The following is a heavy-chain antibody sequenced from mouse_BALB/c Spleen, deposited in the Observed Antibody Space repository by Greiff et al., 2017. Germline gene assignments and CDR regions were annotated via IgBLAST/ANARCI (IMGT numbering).Heavy chain of an antibody. J-gene: IGHJ3*01. V-gene: IGHV14-3*02. CDR3: ARSSSYEGWFAY. CDR1: GFNIKDTY. Sequence: EVQRVESGAELVKPGASVKLSCTASGFNIKDTYMHWVKQRPEQGLEWIGRIDPANGNTKYDPKFQGKATITADTSSNTAYLQLSSLTSEDTAVYYCARSSSYEGWFAYWGQGTLVTVSA. CDR2: IDPANGNT. D-gene: IGHD1-1*01.